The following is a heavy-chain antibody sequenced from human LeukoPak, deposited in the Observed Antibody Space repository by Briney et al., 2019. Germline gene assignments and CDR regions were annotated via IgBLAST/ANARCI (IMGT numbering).Heavy chain of an antibody. D-gene: IGHD3-10*01. CDR2: IYYIGST. Sequence: PSETLSLTCTVSGGSIDSNSWTWIRQPPGKGLEWIGYIYYIGSTYYNPSLKSRVTISVDTSKNQFSLKLSSVTAADTAVYYCARSGSGSHNWFDPWGQGTLVTVSS. CDR1: GGSIDSNS. CDR3: ARSGSGSHNWFDP. J-gene: IGHJ5*02. V-gene: IGHV4-59*12.